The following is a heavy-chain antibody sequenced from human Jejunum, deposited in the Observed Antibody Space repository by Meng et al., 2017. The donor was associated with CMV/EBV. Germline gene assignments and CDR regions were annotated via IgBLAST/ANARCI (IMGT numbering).Heavy chain of an antibody. CDR2: IIPIFNIA. D-gene: IGHD2-8*02. Sequence: WMRQAPGQGLEWMGGIIPIFNIANHAEKFQGRVTITADTSTSTAFMELSSLRSEDTAVYYCARASVLQYCTATNCPPPYYYGVDVWGQGTTVTVSS. V-gene: IGHV1-69*17. CDR3: ARASVLQYCTATNCPPPYYYGVDV. J-gene: IGHJ6*02.